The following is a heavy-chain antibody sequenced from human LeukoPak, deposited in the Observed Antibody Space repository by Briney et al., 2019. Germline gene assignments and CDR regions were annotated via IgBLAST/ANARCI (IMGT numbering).Heavy chain of an antibody. CDR3: AGGDSSGWTDFDY. V-gene: IGHV4-59*08. CDR1: GGSISSFY. CDR2: ISYRGST. J-gene: IGHJ4*02. Sequence: SETLSLTCTVSGGSISSFYWSWIRQPPGKGLGWIGFISYRGSTNYNPSLKSRVTISLDTSKKQFSLKLSSVTAADTAVFYCAGGDSSGWTDFDYWGQGTLVTVSS. D-gene: IGHD6-19*01.